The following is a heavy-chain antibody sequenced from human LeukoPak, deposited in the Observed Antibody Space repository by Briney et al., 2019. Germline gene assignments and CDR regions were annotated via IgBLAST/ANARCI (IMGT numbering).Heavy chain of an antibody. Sequence: GGSLRLSCAASGFTFSSYAMHWVRQAPGRGLEYVSAISIHGGDTYYANSVKGRFTISRDNSKNTLYLQMGSLRAEDMAVYYCARVLRNASGYYDYWGQGTLVTVSS. J-gene: IGHJ4*02. CDR1: GFTFSSYA. V-gene: IGHV3-64*01. CDR3: ARVLRNASGYYDY. CDR2: ISIHGGDT. D-gene: IGHD3-22*01.